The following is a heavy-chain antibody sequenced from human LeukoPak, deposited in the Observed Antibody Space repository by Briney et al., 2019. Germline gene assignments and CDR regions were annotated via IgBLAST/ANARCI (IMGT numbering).Heavy chain of an antibody. D-gene: IGHD6-13*01. Sequence: PGRSLRLSCAASGFTFSSYGMHWVRQAPGKGLEWVAVISYDGSNKYYADSVKGRFTISRDNSKNTLYLQMNSLRAEDTAVYYRAKGSSWYGGEYFQHWGQGTLVTVSS. CDR2: ISYDGSNK. CDR3: AKGSSWYGGEYFQH. V-gene: IGHV3-30*18. CDR1: GFTFSSYG. J-gene: IGHJ1*01.